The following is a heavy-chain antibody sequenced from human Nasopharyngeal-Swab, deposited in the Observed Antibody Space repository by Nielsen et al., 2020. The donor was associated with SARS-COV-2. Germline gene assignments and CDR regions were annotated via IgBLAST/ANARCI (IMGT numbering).Heavy chain of an antibody. Sequence: SVKVSCKASGGTFSSYAISWVRQAPGQGLEWMGGIIPIFGTANYAQKFQGRVTITADESTSTAYMELSSLRSEDTAVYYCAIFSSGYYGDMDYWGQGTLVTVSS. CDR3: AIFSSGYYGDMDY. CDR1: GGTFSSYA. D-gene: IGHD3-22*01. J-gene: IGHJ4*02. CDR2: IIPIFGTA. V-gene: IGHV1-69*13.